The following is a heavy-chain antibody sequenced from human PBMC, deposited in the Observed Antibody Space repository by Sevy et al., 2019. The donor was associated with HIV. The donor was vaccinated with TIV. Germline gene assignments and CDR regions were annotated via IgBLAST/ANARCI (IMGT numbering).Heavy chain of an antibody. CDR1: GYLFISFV. CDR2: INVGNSNT. CDR3: TREAKQQLSQYFFDF. D-gene: IGHD6-13*01. V-gene: IGHV1-3*01. J-gene: IGHJ4*02. Sequence: ASVKVSCKASGYLFISFVMHWVRQAPGQGLEWVGWINVGNSNTKYSQKFQDRVTITRDASTSTTYMELTSLTSEDTAIYYCTREAKQQLSQYFFDFWGQGTLVTVSS.